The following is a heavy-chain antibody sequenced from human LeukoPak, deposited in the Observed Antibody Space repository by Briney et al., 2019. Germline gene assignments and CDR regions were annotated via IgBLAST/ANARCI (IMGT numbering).Heavy chain of an antibody. CDR2: ISSGGSTI. D-gene: IGHD6-19*01. V-gene: IGHV3-11*01. CDR1: GFTFSDYY. CDR3: AKEGIAVAGSSRPFDY. Sequence: GGSLRLSCAVSGFTFSDYYMSWIRQAPGKGLEWVSYISSGGSTISHADSVKGRFTISRDNAENSLYLQMNSLRAEDTAVYYCAKEGIAVAGSSRPFDYWGQGTLVTVSS. J-gene: IGHJ4*02.